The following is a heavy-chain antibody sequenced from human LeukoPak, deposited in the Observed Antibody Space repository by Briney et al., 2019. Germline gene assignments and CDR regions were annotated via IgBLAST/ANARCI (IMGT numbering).Heavy chain of an antibody. CDR1: GGSISSSSYY. D-gene: IGHD2-15*01. CDR3: ARQGEAALYIGDFYFDY. Sequence: SETLSLTCTVSGGSISSSSYYWGWIRQPPGKGLEWIGSIYYSGSTYYNPSLKSRVTISVDTSKNQFSLKLSSVTAADTAVYYCARQGEAALYIGDFYFDYWGQGTLVTVSP. CDR2: IYYSGST. J-gene: IGHJ4*02. V-gene: IGHV4-39*01.